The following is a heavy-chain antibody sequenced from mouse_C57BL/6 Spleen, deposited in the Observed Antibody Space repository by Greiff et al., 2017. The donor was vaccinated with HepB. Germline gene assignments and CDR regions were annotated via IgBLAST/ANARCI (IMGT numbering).Heavy chain of an antibody. CDR2: INPSNGRT. CDR3: ARLLINDDY. V-gene: IGHV1S81*02. J-gene: IGHJ2*01. Sequence: QVQLQQSGAELVNPGASVNLSCKASGYTLTSYWMHWVKQRPGQGLEWIGEINPSNGRTNYNEKFKSKATLTVDKSSSTAYMQLSSPTSEDSAVYYCARLLINDDYWGQGTTLTVSS. CDR1: GYTLTSYW. D-gene: IGHD2-1*01.